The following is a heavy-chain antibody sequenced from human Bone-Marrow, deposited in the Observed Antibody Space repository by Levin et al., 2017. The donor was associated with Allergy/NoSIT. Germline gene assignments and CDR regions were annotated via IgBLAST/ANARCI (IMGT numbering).Heavy chain of an antibody. CDR2: IFYDGGT. V-gene: IGHV4-39*07. Sequence: SSETLSLTCTVSGDSLNNSPYYWAWVRQAPGKGLEWIGTIFYDGGTFYNPSLAGRVTLSVDTSNDQFSLRLTSVAAADTAVYYCARDLYSSGWYVSYFDFWGQGILVTVSS. CDR3: ARDLYSSGWYVSYFDF. D-gene: IGHD6-19*01. CDR1: GDSLNNSPYY. J-gene: IGHJ4*02.